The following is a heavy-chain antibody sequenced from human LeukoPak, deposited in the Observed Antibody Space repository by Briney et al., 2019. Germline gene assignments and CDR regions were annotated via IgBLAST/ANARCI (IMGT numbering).Heavy chain of an antibody. D-gene: IGHD4-23*01. V-gene: IGHV4-59*08. J-gene: IGHJ5*02. CDR1: GGSISSYY. Sequence: SETLSLTCTASGGSISSYYWSWIRQPPGKGLEWIGNIYYSGSTNYNPSLKSRVTISVDTSKNQFSLKLSSVTAADTAVYYCARVGGNSVWLATIWFDPWGQGTLVTVSS. CDR2: IYYSGST. CDR3: ARVGGNSVWLATIWFDP.